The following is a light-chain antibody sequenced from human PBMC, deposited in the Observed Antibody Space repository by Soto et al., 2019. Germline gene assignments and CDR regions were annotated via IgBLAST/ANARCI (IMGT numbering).Light chain of an antibody. J-gene: IGKJ1*01. CDR2: AAS. V-gene: IGKV1-9*01. CDR1: QGISSY. Sequence: DVQLTHSPSFLSASVGDRVTITCRASQGISSYLAWYQQKPGKAPKLLIYAASTLESGVPSRFSGSRYGTKFTLNIRRLQADDSATYVCQQYNSYWTFAAGTKVDX. CDR3: QQYNSYWT.